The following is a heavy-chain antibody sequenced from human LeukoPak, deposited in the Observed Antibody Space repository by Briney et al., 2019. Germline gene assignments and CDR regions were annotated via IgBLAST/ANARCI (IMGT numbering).Heavy chain of an antibody. CDR2: INPNSGGT. J-gene: IGHJ5*02. CDR3: ARARCSGGSCYPNWFDP. D-gene: IGHD2-15*01. Sequence: GSVKVSCKASGYTFTGYYMHWVRQAPGQGLEWMGWINPNSGGTNYAQKFQGRVTMTRDTSISTAYMELSRLRSDDTAVYYCARARCSGGSCYPNWFDPWGQGTLVTVSS. V-gene: IGHV1-2*02. CDR1: GYTFTGYY.